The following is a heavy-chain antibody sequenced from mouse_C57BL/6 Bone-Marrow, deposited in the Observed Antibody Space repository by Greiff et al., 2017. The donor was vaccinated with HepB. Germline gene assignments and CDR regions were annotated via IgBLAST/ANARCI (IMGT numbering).Heavy chain of an antibody. V-gene: IGHV5-4*01. CDR2: ISDGGSYT. Sequence: EVQRVESGGGLVKPGGSLKLSCAASGFTFSSYAMSWVRQTPEKRLEWVATISDGGSYTYYPDNVKGRFTISRDNAKNNRYLQMSHLKSEDTAMYYCASPSYYREAWFAYWGQGTLVTVSA. J-gene: IGHJ3*01. CDR1: GFTFSSYA. CDR3: ASPSYYREAWFAY. D-gene: IGHD2-14*01.